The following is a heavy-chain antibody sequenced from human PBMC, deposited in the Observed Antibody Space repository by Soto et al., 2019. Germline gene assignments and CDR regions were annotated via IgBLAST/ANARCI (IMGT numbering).Heavy chain of an antibody. CDR1: GFTFSTSA. CDR3: AADVGGYIYGLGRH. V-gene: IGHV1-58*01. Sequence: SVKVACKTSGFTFSTSAVHWVRQARGHRLQWIGRIDVGSGNANYPQTLHERRTLTSDMSPTPAYLQLTSPSPQDTAVYYLAADVGGYIYGLGRHWG. CDR2: IDVGSGNA. D-gene: IGHD4-17*01. J-gene: IGHJ1*01.